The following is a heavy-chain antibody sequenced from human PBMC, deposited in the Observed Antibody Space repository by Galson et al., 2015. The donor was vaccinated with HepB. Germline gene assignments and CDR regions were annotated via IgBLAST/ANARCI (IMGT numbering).Heavy chain of an antibody. CDR3: ARNLVVITTEFRWDYFDY. V-gene: IGHV1-46*04. J-gene: IGHJ4*02. Sequence: SVKASCKASGYTFTSYYMHWVRQAPGQGLEWMGIINPSGGSTSYAQKLQGRVTMTRDTSTSTVYMELSSLRSEDTAVYYCARNLVVITTEFRWDYFDYWGQGTLVTVSS. D-gene: IGHD3-22*01. CDR1: GYTFTSYY. CDR2: INPSGGST.